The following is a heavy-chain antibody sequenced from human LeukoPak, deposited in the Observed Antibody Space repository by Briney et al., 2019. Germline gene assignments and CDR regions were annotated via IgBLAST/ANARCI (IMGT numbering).Heavy chain of an antibody. J-gene: IGHJ4*02. V-gene: IGHV4-34*01. D-gene: IGHD5-18*01. Sequence: SETLSLTCAVYGGSFSGYYWSWIRQPPGKGLEWIGEINHSGSTNHNPSLKSRVTISVDTSKNQFSLKLSSVTAADTAVYYCARGTGHGAMVTHPFDYWGQGTLVTVSS. CDR1: GGSFSGYY. CDR3: ARGTGHGAMVTHPFDY. CDR2: INHSGST.